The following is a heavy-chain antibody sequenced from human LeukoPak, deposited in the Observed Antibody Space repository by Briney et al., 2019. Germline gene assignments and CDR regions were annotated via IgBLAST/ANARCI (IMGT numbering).Heavy chain of an antibody. CDR1: GFSFSKYG. Sequence: GGSLRLSCVASGFSFSKYGMHWVRQAPGKGLEWVAVMSYDGSHKYYADSVKGRFTISRDNSKNTVYLEMNSLRGEDTAVYYCAKGYDYGDYWGQGTLVTVSS. V-gene: IGHV3-30*18. D-gene: IGHD3-10*01. CDR2: MSYDGSHK. J-gene: IGHJ4*02. CDR3: AKGYDYGDY.